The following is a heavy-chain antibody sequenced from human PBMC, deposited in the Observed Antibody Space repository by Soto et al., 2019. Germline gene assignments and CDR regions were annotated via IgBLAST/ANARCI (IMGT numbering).Heavy chain of an antibody. CDR1: GFTFSSYS. J-gene: IGHJ4*02. CDR2: ISSISIYI. Sequence: SLRLSCAASGFTFSSYSMNWVRQAPEKRMERVSSISSISIYIYYADSVKGRCTTSRDSAKNSLYLQMNSLRAEDTAVYYCARGGSGGIVLMVYAIEFDYWGQGTLVTVSS. V-gene: IGHV3-21*01. CDR3: ARGGSGGIVLMVYAIEFDY. D-gene: IGHD2-8*01.